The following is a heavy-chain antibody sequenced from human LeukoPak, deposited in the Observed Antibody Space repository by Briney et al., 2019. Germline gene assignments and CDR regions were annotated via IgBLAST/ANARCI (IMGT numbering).Heavy chain of an antibody. J-gene: IGHJ3*02. V-gene: IGHV4-31*03. Sequence: SETLSLTCTVSGGSISSGGYYWSWIRQHPGKGLEWIGYIYYSGSTYYNPSLKSRVTISVDTSKNQFSLKLSSVTAADTAVYYCARPSEGIYAFDIWGQGTMVTVSS. CDR3: ARPSEGIYAFDI. D-gene: IGHD2-15*01. CDR1: GGSISSGGYY. CDR2: IYYSGST.